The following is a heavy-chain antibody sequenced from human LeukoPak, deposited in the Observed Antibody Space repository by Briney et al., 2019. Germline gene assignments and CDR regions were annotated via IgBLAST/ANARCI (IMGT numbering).Heavy chain of an antibody. CDR2: ISDSGGRT. D-gene: IGHD2-15*01. CDR1: GFTFSSYA. CDR3: AKDLQVVKPFFFHY. J-gene: IGHJ4*02. Sequence: GGSLRLSCAASGFTFSSYAMNWVRQAPGKGLEWVSGISDSGGRTFYADSVKGRFTISRENSKNTLYLQMNSLRADDTAIYYCAKDLQVVKPFFFHYWGQGTLVTVSS. V-gene: IGHV3-23*01.